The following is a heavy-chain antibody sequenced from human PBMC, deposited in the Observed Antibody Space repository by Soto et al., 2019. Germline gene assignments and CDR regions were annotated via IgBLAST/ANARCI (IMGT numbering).Heavy chain of an antibody. J-gene: IGHJ5*02. V-gene: IGHV3-53*01. CDR1: GFTVSSNY. D-gene: IGHD3-3*01. CDR2: IYSGGST. Sequence: EVQLVESGGGLIQPGGSLRLSCAASGFTVSSNYMSWVRQAPGKGLEWVSVIYSGGSTYYADSVKGRFTISRDNSKNTLYLQMNSLRAEDTAVYYCARVYYDFWSGYGGWFDPWGQGTLVTVSS. CDR3: ARVYYDFWSGYGGWFDP.